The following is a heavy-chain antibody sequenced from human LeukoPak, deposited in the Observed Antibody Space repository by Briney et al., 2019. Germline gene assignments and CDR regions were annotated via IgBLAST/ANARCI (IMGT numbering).Heavy chain of an antibody. D-gene: IGHD1-26*01. Sequence: GGSLRLSCAASGFTFSSYAMSWVRQAPGKGLEWVPAISGSGGSTYYADSVKGRFTISRDNAKNSLYLQMNSLRAEDTAVYYCARDTIVGATAGSGAFDIWGQGTMVTVSS. CDR1: GFTFSSYA. J-gene: IGHJ3*02. CDR3: ARDTIVGATAGSGAFDI. CDR2: ISGSGGST. V-gene: IGHV3-23*01.